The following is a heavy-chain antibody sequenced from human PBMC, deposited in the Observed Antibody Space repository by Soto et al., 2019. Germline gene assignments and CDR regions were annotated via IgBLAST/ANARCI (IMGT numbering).Heavy chain of an antibody. V-gene: IGHV4-59*01. Sequence: SETLYLTCTVSGGSISSFYRSWIRQPPGKGLEWIWYIYYSGSTNYNPSLKSRVTISVDTSKNQFSLKLSSVTAADTAVYYCARGGYYYYMDVWGKGTTVTVSS. CDR2: IYYSGST. CDR3: ARGGYYYYMDV. D-gene: IGHD3-16*01. J-gene: IGHJ6*03. CDR1: GGSISSFY.